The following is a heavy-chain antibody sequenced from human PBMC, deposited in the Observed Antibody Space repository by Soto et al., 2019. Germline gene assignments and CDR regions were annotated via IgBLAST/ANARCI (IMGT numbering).Heavy chain of an antibody. CDR3: ASWLKGPDIGHYYYGMDV. D-gene: IGHD2-15*01. J-gene: IGHJ6*02. Sequence: QVQLVQSGAEVKKPGSSVKVSCKASGGAFSDYAFSWVRQAPGQGLEWLGGIMPIFRAPDYAQKFQGRVTITADAFTRTAYMEMNSLRSEDTAVYYCASWLKGPDIGHYYYGMDVWGQGTTVTVS. V-gene: IGHV1-69*12. CDR2: IMPIFRAP. CDR1: GGAFSDYA.